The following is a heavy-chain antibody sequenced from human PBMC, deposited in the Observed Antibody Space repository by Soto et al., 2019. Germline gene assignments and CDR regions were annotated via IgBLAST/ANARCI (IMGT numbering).Heavy chain of an antibody. Sequence: QVQLVQSGAEVKKPGSSVKASCKASGGTFSSYAISWVRQAPGQGLVWMGGIIPIFGTANYAQKFQGRVTITADESTSTAHMELSSQRSEDAAVYYCARDEMSDYIVATISNYYYGMDVCGQGTTVTVSS. CDR1: GGTFSSYA. J-gene: IGHJ6*02. D-gene: IGHD5-12*01. CDR3: ARDEMSDYIVATISNYYYGMDV. V-gene: IGHV1-69*01. CDR2: IIPIFGTA.